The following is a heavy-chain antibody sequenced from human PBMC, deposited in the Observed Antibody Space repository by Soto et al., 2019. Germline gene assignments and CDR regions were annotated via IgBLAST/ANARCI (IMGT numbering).Heavy chain of an antibody. J-gene: IGHJ4*02. CDR3: ATSPGIAVAVY. CDR1: GYTFTSYA. D-gene: IGHD6-19*01. V-gene: IGHV1-3*05. CDR2: INAGNGNT. Sequence: QVQLVQSGAEEKKPGASVKVSCKASGYTFTSYAMHWVRQAPGQRLEWMGWINAGNGNTKYSQKFQRRVTITRDTSESTAYMELSSLRSEDTAVYYCATSPGIAVAVYWGQGTLVTVSS.